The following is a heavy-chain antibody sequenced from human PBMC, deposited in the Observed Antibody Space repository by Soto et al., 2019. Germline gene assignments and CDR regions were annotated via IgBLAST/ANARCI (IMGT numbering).Heavy chain of an antibody. CDR3: ARDQGTLTTFYYYYAMDV. CDR2: IWDDGSNK. D-gene: IGHD4-4*01. J-gene: IGHJ6*02. V-gene: IGHV3-33*01. Sequence: GGSLRLSCAASGFTFRTYGMHWVRQAPGKGLEWVAVIWDDGSNKYYADSVKGRFTISRDNSKNTLYLQMNSLRAEDTAAYYCARDQGTLTTFYYYYAMDVWGQGTTVTVSS. CDR1: GFTFRTYG.